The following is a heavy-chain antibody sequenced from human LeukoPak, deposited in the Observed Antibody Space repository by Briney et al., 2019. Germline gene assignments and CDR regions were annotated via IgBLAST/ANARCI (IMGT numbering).Heavy chain of an antibody. CDR3: RTGVVVTFHAFDF. J-gene: IGHJ3*01. D-gene: IGHD3-22*01. CDR2: LYSGGST. Sequence: GGSLRLSRASSGVTLCSHLMSCVRAALEGGGEGGSVLYSGGSTYYSDSDKGRFTITRDNSKNKLSLQLNSISAEDTAVYYCRTGVVVTFHAFDFWGQGTMVTVSS. V-gene: IGHV3-66*01. CDR1: GVTLCSHL.